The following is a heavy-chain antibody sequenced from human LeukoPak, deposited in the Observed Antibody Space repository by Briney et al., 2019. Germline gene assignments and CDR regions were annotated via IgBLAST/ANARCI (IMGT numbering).Heavy chain of an antibody. J-gene: IGHJ4*02. Sequence: ASVKVSCKASGYTFTSYGISCVRQAPGQGLEWMGWISAYNGNTNYAQKLQGRVTMTTDTSTTTAYMELRSLRSDDTAVYYCARSRWLQFGRGFDYWGQGTLVTVSS. D-gene: IGHD5-24*01. V-gene: IGHV1-18*01. CDR1: GYTFTSYG. CDR3: ARSRWLQFGRGFDY. CDR2: ISAYNGNT.